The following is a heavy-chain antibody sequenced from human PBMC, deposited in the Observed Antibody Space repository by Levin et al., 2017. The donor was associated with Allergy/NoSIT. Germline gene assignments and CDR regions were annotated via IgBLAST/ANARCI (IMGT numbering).Heavy chain of an antibody. CDR3: ASLRQQLVRGYFQH. D-gene: IGHD6-13*01. J-gene: IGHJ1*01. Sequence: SETLSLTCTVSGGSISSSSYYWGWIRQPPGKGLEWIGSIYYSGSTYYNPSLKSRVTISVDTSKNQFSLKLSSVTAADTAVYYCASLRQQLVRGYFQHWGQGTLVTVSS. CDR2: IYYSGST. V-gene: IGHV4-39*01. CDR1: GGSISSSSYY.